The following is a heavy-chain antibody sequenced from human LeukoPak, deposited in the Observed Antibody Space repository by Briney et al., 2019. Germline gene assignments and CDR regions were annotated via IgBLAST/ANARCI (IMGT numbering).Heavy chain of an antibody. CDR2: IYPGDSDT. CDR1: GYSFTSYW. Sequence: GESLKISCKGSGYSFTSYWIGWVRQMPGKGLEWMGIIYPGDSDTRYSPSFQGQVTISADKPISTAYPQWSSLKASDTAMYYCARGRRYCSGGSCYADAFDIWGQGTMVTVSS. D-gene: IGHD2-15*01. CDR3: ARGRRYCSGGSCYADAFDI. J-gene: IGHJ3*02. V-gene: IGHV5-51*04.